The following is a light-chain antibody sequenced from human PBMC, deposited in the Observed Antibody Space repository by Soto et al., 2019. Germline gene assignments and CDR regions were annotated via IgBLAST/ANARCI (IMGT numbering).Light chain of an antibody. Sequence: VLTQSRGTLTLYTGERATLSCRASQSVSSSYLAWYQQKPGQAPRLLIYGASTRATGIPARFSGSGSGTEFTLTISSLQSEDFAVYYCQQYNNWPLWTFCQGTKVDIK. J-gene: IGKJ1*01. CDR3: QQYNNWPLWT. V-gene: IGKV3-15*01. CDR1: QSVSSSY. CDR2: GAS.